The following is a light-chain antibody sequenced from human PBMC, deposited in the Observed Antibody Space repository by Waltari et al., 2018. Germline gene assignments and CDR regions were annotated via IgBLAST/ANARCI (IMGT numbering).Light chain of an antibody. J-gene: IGLJ2*01. CDR3: QATDSRGSYRV. Sequence: SYELTQPPSVSVSPGQTARITCSGDALPKHYAYWFQQKPGQAPVLVICKDSERPSGIPERFSGSSSGTTLTLTISGVQAEDEADYYWQATDSRGSYRVFGVGTKLTVL. CDR2: KDS. CDR1: ALPKHY. V-gene: IGLV3-25*03.